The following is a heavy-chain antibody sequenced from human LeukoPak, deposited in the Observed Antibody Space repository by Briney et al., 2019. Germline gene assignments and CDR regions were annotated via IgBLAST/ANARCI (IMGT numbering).Heavy chain of an antibody. Sequence: GRSLRLSCVASGFTFSSFALHWVRQAPGKGLEWVAVLSYEGSNKYYADSVKGRFTISRDNSKNTPYLQMNSLRAEDTAVYYCAREWSYYGSGSYYNGAFDMWGQGTMVTVSS. CDR2: LSYEGSNK. D-gene: IGHD3-10*01. CDR1: GFTFSSFA. J-gene: IGHJ3*02. CDR3: AREWSYYGSGSYYNGAFDM. V-gene: IGHV3-30-3*01.